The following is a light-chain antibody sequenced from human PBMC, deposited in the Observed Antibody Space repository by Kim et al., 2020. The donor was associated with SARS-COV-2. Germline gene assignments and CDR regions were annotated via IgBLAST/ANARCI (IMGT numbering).Light chain of an antibody. CDR1: QSSSSY. CDR2: AAS. V-gene: IGKV1-39*01. J-gene: IGKJ2*01. Sequence: SASVGDRVTLCCGASQSSSSYLNGYQEKPGKAPKLLICAASSLKCGVPTRFSGSGSGTDFTLTISRLQPEDCATYYCQQSYSTAYTFGQGTKLEI. CDR3: QQSYSTAYT.